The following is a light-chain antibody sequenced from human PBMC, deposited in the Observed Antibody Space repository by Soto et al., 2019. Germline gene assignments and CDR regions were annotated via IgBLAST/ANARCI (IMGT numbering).Light chain of an antibody. CDR1: NIGSKN. CDR3: QVWDSGTAV. Sequence: SYELTQPLSVSVALGQTARITCGGNNIGSKNVHWYQQTPGQAPVLVIYRDSNRPSGIPERFSGSNSGNTATLTISRAQAGDESDYYCQVWDSGTAVFGGGTQLTVL. CDR2: RDS. J-gene: IGLJ2*01. V-gene: IGLV3-9*01.